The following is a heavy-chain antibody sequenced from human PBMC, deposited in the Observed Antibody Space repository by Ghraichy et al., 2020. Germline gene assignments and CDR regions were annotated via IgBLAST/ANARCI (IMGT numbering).Heavy chain of an antibody. D-gene: IGHD3-10*01. CDR3: AGTHYYGSGRGDYYYGMDV. CDR2: IYYSGST. Sequence: SETLSLTCTVSGGSISSYYWSWIRQPPGKGLEWIGYIYYSGSTNYNPSLKSRVTIPVDTSKNQFSLKLSSVTAADTAVYYCAGTHYYGSGRGDYYYGMDVWGQGTTVTVSS. J-gene: IGHJ6*02. CDR1: GGSISSYY. V-gene: IGHV4-59*08.